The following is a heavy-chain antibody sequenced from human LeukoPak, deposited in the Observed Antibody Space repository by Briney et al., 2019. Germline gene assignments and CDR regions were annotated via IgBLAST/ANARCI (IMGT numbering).Heavy chain of an antibody. J-gene: IGHJ4*02. Sequence: SETLSLTCTVSGSISSYYWSWIRQPPGKGLEWIGYIYTSGSTNYNPSLKSRVTISVDTSKNQFSLKLSSVTAADTAVYYCARHAYSSYYDILTGSAGYFDYWGQGTLVTVSS. CDR1: GSISSYY. D-gene: IGHD3-9*01. V-gene: IGHV4-4*09. CDR2: IYTSGST. CDR3: ARHAYSSYYDILTGSAGYFDY.